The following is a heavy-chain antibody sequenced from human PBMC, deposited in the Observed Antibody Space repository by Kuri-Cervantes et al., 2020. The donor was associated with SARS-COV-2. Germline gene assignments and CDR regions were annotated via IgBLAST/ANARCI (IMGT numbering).Heavy chain of an antibody. V-gene: IGHV1-69*04. J-gene: IGHJ3*02. CDR3: AREVGIQLWSSGNAFDI. D-gene: IGHD5-18*01. Sequence: KISCKASGGTFSSYAISWVRQAPGQGLEWMGRIIPILGIANYAQKFQGRVTITADKSTSTAYMELSSLRSEDTAVYYCAREVGIQLWSSGNAFDIWGQGTMVTVSS. CDR2: IIPILGIA. CDR1: GGTFSSYA.